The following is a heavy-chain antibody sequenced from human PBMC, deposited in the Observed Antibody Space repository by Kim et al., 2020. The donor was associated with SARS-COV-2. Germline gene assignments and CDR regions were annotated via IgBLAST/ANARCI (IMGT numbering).Heavy chain of an antibody. D-gene: IGHD3-10*01. CDR1: GYSFTSYW. V-gene: IGHV5-51*01. CDR2: IYPGYSDT. CDR3: ARPEGYYGSGSYYKGSDAYDI. J-gene: IGHJ3*02. Sequence: GESLKISCKGSGYSFTSYWIGWVRQMPGKGLEWMGIIYPGYSDTRYSPSFQGQVTISADKSISTAYLQWSSLKASDTAMYYFARPEGYYGSGSYYKGSDAYDICGQGTMVTVSS.